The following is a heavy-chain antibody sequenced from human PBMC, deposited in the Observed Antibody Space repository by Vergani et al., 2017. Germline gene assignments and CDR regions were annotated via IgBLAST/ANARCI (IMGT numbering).Heavy chain of an antibody. CDR3: ARSRTVAGLVAI. CDR2: ISDGGDST. CDR1: GFTFSSYA. Sequence: EVQLLESGGGLVQPGGSLRLSCAASGFTFSSYAMNWVRQTPGKGLEWVSGISDGGDSTYYADSVKVRFTISRDSSKKTLYLQMSSLRAEDTAVYYCARSRTVAGLVAIWGQGKMVTVSS. J-gene: IGHJ3*02. D-gene: IGHD6-19*01. V-gene: IGHV3-23*01.